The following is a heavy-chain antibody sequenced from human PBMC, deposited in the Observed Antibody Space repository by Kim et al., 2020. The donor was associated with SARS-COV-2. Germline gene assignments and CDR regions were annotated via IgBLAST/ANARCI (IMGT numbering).Heavy chain of an antibody. CDR1: GGSISSYY. J-gene: IGHJ3*02. D-gene: IGHD1-26*01. CDR3: ARVRGSYGWSDAFDI. Sequence: SETLSLTCTVSGGSISSYYWSWIRQPPGKGLEWIGYIYYSGSTNYNPSLKSRVTISVDTSKNQFSLKLSYVTAADTAVYYCARVRGSYGWSDAFDIWGQGTMVTVSS. CDR2: IYYSGST. V-gene: IGHV4-59*01.